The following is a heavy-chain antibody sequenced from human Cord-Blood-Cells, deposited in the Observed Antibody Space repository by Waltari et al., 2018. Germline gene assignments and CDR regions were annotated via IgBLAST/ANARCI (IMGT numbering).Heavy chain of an antibody. D-gene: IGHD6-13*01. J-gene: IGHJ4*02. Sequence: QVQLQESGPGLVKPSATLSLTCTVSGGPISSYYWSWIRQPPGKGLEWIGYIYYSGSTNYNPSLKSRVTISVDTSKNQFSLKLSSVTAADTAVYYCARSGRSKGAAAAADYWGQGTLVTVSS. V-gene: IGHV4-59*01. CDR3: ARSGRSKGAAAAADY. CDR2: IYYSGST. CDR1: GGPISSYY.